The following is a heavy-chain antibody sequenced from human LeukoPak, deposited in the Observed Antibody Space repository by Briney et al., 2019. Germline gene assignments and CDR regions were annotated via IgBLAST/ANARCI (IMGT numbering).Heavy chain of an antibody. CDR3: AKDKGGWYFDL. CDR2: ISGSGGST. J-gene: IGHJ2*01. CDR1: GFTFSSYA. Sequence: GGSMRLSCAASGFTFSSYAMSWVRQAPGKGLEWVSAISGSGGSTYYADSVKGRFTISRDNSNNTLYLQMNSLRAEDTAVYYCAKDKGGWYFDLWGRGTLVTVSS. D-gene: IGHD3-16*01. V-gene: IGHV3-23*01.